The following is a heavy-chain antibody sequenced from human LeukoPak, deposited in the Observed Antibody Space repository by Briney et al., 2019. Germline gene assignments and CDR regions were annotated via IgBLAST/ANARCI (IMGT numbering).Heavy chain of an antibody. J-gene: IGHJ4*02. D-gene: IGHD4-17*01. CDR3: ARGNGDYFDY. CDR1: GGSISSGGYS. CDR2: IYHSGST. V-gene: IGHV4-30-2*01. Sequence: SETLSLTCAVSGGSISSGGYSWSWIRQPPGKGLEWIGYIYHSGSTYYNPSLKSRVTISVDRSKDQFSLKLSSVTAADTAVHYCARGNGDYFDYWGQGTLVTVSS.